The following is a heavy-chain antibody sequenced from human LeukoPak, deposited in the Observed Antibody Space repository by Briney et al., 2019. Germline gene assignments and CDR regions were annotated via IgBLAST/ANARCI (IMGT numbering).Heavy chain of an antibody. D-gene: IGHD3-16*01. CDR3: ARGGGDHAFDI. V-gene: IGHV3-74*01. CDR2: INSDGSNS. J-gene: IGHJ3*02. CDR1: GFTFSSYW. Sequence: GGSLRLSCAAYGFTFSSYWMHWVRQAPGKGLVWVSRINSDGSNSIYGDSVKGRFTISRDNAKNTLYLQLSGLRADDTAVYYCARGGGDHAFDIWGQGTMVTVSS.